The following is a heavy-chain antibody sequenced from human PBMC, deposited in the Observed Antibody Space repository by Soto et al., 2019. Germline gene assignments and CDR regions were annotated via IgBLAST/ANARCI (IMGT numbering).Heavy chain of an antibody. V-gene: IGHV4-39*01. D-gene: IGHD3-22*01. CDR1: GGSISSSSYY. Sequence: ASETLSLTCAVYGGSISSSSYYWGWIRQPPGKGLEWIGSVYYSGSTYDNPPLKSRITLSVDRSKNQFSLRLTSVTAADTAVYYCASLLYDSRRYYYFDYSAQGTLVTVSS. CDR3: ASLLYDSRRYYYFDY. CDR2: VYYSGST. J-gene: IGHJ4*01.